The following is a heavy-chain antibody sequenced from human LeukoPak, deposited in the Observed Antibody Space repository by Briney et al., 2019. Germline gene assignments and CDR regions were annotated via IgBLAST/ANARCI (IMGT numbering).Heavy chain of an antibody. CDR2: IYWHDDK. J-gene: IGHJ4*02. CDR3: AHRRPGHLTGWDNSYFDN. V-gene: IGHV2-5*01. D-gene: IGHD1/OR15-1a*01. Sequence: SGPTLVIPTQTLTLTCTFSGFSLYSSGVGVGWIRQPPGRALEWLAVIYWHDDKRYNPSLRSRLTMSKDASRNQVFLVVANMDPVDTATYYCAHRRPGHLTGWDNSYFDNWGPGTLVTVSS. CDR1: GFSLYSSGVG.